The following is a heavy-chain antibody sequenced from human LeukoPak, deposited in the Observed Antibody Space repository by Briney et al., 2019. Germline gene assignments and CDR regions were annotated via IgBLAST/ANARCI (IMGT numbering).Heavy chain of an antibody. Sequence: GGSLRLSCAASGFTFSSYALSWVRQAPGKGLEWVSAISRSGGSTYYADSVKGRFTISRDNSKNTLYLQVNSLRAEDTAVYYCAKDSYYYDSSGQTANYFDYWGQGTLVTVSS. J-gene: IGHJ4*02. CDR3: AKDSYYYDSSGQTANYFDY. D-gene: IGHD3-22*01. CDR2: ISRSGGST. CDR1: GFTFSSYA. V-gene: IGHV3-23*01.